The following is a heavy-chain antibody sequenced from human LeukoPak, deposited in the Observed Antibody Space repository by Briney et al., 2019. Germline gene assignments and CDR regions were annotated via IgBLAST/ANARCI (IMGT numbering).Heavy chain of an antibody. D-gene: IGHD6-13*01. CDR1: GFTVSSNE. CDR2: ISGGST. Sequence: PGGSLRLSCVASGFTVSSNEMSWVRQAPGKGLEWVSSISGGSTYYADSRKGRFTISRDNAKNSLYLQMNSLRAEDTAVYYCARALRRGSSWYPVGYGMDVWGQGTTVTVSS. V-gene: IGHV3-38-3*01. J-gene: IGHJ6*02. CDR3: ARALRRGSSWYPVGYGMDV.